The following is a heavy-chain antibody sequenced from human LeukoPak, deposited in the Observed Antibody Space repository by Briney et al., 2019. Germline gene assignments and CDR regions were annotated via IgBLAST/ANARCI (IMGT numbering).Heavy chain of an antibody. Sequence: PSETLSLTCTVSGGSISSGSYYWSWIRQAPGKGLEWVSYISSSGSIIHYADSVKGRFTISRDNAKNSLYLQMNSLRAEDTAVYYCARAQYYYGSGSYDYFDYWGQGTLVTVSS. V-gene: IGHV3-11*04. J-gene: IGHJ4*02. CDR3: ARAQYYYGSGSYDYFDY. CDR2: ISSSGSII. CDR1: GGSISSGSYY. D-gene: IGHD3-10*01.